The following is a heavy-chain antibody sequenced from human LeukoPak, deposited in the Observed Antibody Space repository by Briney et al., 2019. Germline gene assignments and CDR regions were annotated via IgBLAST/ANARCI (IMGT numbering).Heavy chain of an antibody. Sequence: PGGSLRLSCAASGFXFSSYWISWVRQAPGKGLEWVANIKQDGSEKYYVDSVKGRFTISRDNAKNSLYLQMNSLRAEDTAVYYCARGGGRYYYDSSGYYIWGQGTLVTVSS. J-gene: IGHJ4*02. V-gene: IGHV3-7*05. CDR2: IKQDGSEK. CDR1: GFXFSSYW. D-gene: IGHD3-22*01. CDR3: ARGGGRYYYDSSGYYI.